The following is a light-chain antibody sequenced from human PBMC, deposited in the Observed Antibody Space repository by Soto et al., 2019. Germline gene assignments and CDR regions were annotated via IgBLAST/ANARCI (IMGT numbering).Light chain of an antibody. CDR1: QSLLQSNGNHY. V-gene: IGKV2-28*01. J-gene: IGKJ1*01. Sequence: DIVLTQSPLSLPVTPGEPASISCRSSQSLLQSNGNHYLDWYLQKPGQSPQVLIYLGSNRASGVPDRFSGSGSGTDFTLKISRVEAEDVGVYYCMQALQPPWTFGQGTKVDIK. CDR2: LGS. CDR3: MQALQPPWT.